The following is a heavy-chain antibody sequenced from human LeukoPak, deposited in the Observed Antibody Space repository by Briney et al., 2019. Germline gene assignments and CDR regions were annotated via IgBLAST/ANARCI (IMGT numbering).Heavy chain of an antibody. J-gene: IGHJ4*02. Sequence: ASVKVSCKVSGYTLTELSMHWVRQAPGKGIEWMGGFDPEDGETIYAQKFQGRVTMTEDTSTDTAYMELSSLRSEDTAVYYCATRKYYYDSSGYFGYYWGQGTLVTVSS. CDR1: GYTLTELS. V-gene: IGHV1-24*01. D-gene: IGHD3-22*01. CDR2: FDPEDGET. CDR3: ATRKYYYDSSGYFGYY.